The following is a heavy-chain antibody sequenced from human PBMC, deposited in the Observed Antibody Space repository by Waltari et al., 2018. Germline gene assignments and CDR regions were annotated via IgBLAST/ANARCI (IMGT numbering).Heavy chain of an antibody. J-gene: IGHJ4*02. V-gene: IGHV3-23*01. D-gene: IGHD2-21*01. CDR1: GLPFSPFA. CDR3: AKDHGIAY. CDR2: ISNSGRDT. Sequence: QLLESGGDLVQPGGSLRLPCSDSGLPFSPFAMSRVRQAPGKGVEWVSGISNSGRDTYYADSVKGRFTISRDNSKKTLYLQMKSLRVEDTAVYYCAKDHGIAYWGRGTLVSVSA.